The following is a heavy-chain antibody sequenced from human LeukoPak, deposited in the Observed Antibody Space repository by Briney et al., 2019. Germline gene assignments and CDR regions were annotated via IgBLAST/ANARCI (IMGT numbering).Heavy chain of an antibody. J-gene: IGHJ6*02. CDR3: ARVAQAAAGSYYYYYGMDV. CDR2: INPNSGGT. D-gene: IGHD6-13*01. V-gene: IGHV1-2*02. CDR1: GYTFTGYY. Sequence: ASVKVSCKASGYTFTGYYMHWVLQAPGQGLEWMGWINPNSGGTNYAQKFQGRVTMTRDTSISTAYMELSRLRSDDTAVYYCARVAQAAAGSYYYYYGMDVWGQGTTVTVSS.